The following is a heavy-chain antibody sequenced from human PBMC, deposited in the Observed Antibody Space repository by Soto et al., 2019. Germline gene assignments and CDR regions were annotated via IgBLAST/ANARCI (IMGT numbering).Heavy chain of an antibody. CDR3: ASAYCSGGSCSPGGV. CDR1: GYTFTSYD. D-gene: IGHD2-15*01. CDR2: MNPNSGNT. V-gene: IGHV1-8*01. Sequence: QVQLVQSGAEVKKPGASVKVSCKASGYTFTSYDINWVRQATGQGLEWMGWMNPNSGNTGYAQKFQGRVTMTRNTSLSTAYLELGSLTSEDTAVYYCASAYCSGGSCSPGGVWGKGTTVTVAS. J-gene: IGHJ6*04.